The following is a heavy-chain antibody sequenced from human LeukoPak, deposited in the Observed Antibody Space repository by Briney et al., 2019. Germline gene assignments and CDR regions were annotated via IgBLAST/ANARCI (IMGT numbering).Heavy chain of an antibody. V-gene: IGHV4-61*01. D-gene: IGHD1-14*01. J-gene: IGHJ4*02. CDR2: IYYSGST. CDR3: ARVLNRGYYFDY. CDR1: GGSVSSGSYY. Sequence: SETLSLTCTVSGGSVSSGSYYWSWIRQPPGKVLEWIGYIYYSGSTNYNPSLKSRVTISVDTSKNQFSLKLSSVTAADTAVYYCARVLNRGYYFDYWGQRTLVTVSS.